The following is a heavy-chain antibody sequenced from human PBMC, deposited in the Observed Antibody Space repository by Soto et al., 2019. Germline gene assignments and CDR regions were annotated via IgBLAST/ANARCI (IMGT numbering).Heavy chain of an antibody. D-gene: IGHD2-2*01. J-gene: IGHJ5*02. Sequence: QVQLVQSGAEVQKPGSSVKVSCKASGGTFSSYTISWVRQAPGQGLEWMGRIIPILGIANYAQKFQGRVTITADKSTSTAYMELSSLRSEDTAVYYCARGQLLSLVYWFAPWGQGTLVPVSS. CDR3: ARGQLLSLVYWFAP. CDR1: GGTFSSYT. V-gene: IGHV1-69*02. CDR2: IIPILGIA.